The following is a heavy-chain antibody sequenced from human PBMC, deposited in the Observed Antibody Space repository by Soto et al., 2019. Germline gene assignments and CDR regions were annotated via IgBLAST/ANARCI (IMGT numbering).Heavy chain of an antibody. CDR1: GFTVSTYG. V-gene: IGHV3-30*03. CDR3: TAEVASGY. Sequence: QVQLVESGGGVVQPGRSLRLSYAVSGFTVSTYGMHWVRQAPGKGLEWVAVISRDGGTKYYADSAKGRFTISKDNSRNTLFLEMNSLRGDDMAVYYCTAEVASGYWGQGTLVTVSS. D-gene: IGHD2-21*02. J-gene: IGHJ4*02. CDR2: ISRDGGTK.